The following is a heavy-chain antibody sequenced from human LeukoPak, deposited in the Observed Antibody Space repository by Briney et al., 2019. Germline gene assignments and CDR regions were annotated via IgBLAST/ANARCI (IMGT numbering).Heavy chain of an antibody. Sequence: PSETLPLTCTVSGGSISSSYWSWIRQPPGKGLEWIGYIYYSGSTNYNPSLKSRVTISVDTSKKQFSLKLSSVTAADTAVYYCARDGGTSSAWYYFDYWGQGTLVTVSS. CDR1: GGSISSSY. CDR3: ARDGGTSSAWYYFDY. CDR2: IYYSGST. V-gene: IGHV4-59*01. J-gene: IGHJ4*02. D-gene: IGHD6-19*01.